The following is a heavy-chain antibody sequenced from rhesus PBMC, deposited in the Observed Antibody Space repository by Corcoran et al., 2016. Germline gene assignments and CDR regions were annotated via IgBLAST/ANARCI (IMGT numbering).Heavy chain of an antibody. V-gene: IGHV4-80*01. Sequence: VQLQESGPGLVKPSETLSLTCAVSGGSFSSYWWSWIRQPPGKGLEWIGEINGNSGSTNYNPSLKSRVTISKDASKNQFSLKLSSVTAADTAVYYCARVRPLSSLDSWGQGVVVTVSS. CDR2: INGNSGST. CDR3: ARVRPLSSLDS. J-gene: IGHJ6*01. CDR1: GGSFSSYW.